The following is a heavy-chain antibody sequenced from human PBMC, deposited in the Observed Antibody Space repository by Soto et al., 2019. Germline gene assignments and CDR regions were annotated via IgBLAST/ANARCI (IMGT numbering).Heavy chain of an antibody. CDR3: TATSSGSYPSDAFDI. J-gene: IGHJ3*02. Sequence: GGSLRLSCAASGFTFSNALMDWVRQAPGKGLEWVGRIKSKTDGGTTDYAAPVKGRFTISRDDSKNTLYLQMNSLKTEDTAVYYCTATSSGSYPSDAFDIWGQGTMVTVSS. V-gene: IGHV3-15*07. CDR1: GFTFSNAL. D-gene: IGHD1-26*01. CDR2: IKSKTDGGTT.